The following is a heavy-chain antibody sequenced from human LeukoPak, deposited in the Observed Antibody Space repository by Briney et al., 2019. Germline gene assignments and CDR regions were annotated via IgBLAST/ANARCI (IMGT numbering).Heavy chain of an antibody. CDR2: IYHSGST. Sequence: SETLSLTCTVSGYSISSGYYWGWIRQPPGKGLEWIGSIYHSGSTYYNPSLKSRVTISVDTSKNQFSLKLSSVTAADTAVYYCASRDIVVVPASMGAFDIWGQGTMVTVSS. V-gene: IGHV4-38-2*02. CDR3: ASRDIVVVPASMGAFDI. D-gene: IGHD2-2*01. CDR1: GYSISSGYY. J-gene: IGHJ3*02.